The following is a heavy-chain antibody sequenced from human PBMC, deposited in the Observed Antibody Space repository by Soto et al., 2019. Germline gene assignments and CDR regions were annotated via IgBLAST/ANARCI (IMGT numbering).Heavy chain of an antibody. CDR3: ARGGHVVVVTAALDY. D-gene: IGHD2-21*02. Sequence: QVQLVQSGAEVKKPGASVKVSCKASGATFTDYYIHWVRQAPGQGLEWMGTVNPSGGHTTYAQHFLGRMTMTRDTSTRTLYLELTSLTSEDTAVYYCARGGHVVVVTAALDYWGQGTLVTVSS. V-gene: IGHV1-46*01. J-gene: IGHJ4*02. CDR1: GATFTDYY. CDR2: VNPSGGHT.